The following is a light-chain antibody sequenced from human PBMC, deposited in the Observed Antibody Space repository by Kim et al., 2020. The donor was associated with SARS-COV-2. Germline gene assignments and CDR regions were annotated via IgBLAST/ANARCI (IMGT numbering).Light chain of an antibody. CDR2: QDN. J-gene: IGLJ2*01. Sequence: SVSPGQTASVTCSGDKLGDKFFSWYQLKPGQSPFLVIYQDNKRPSGIPERFSGSNSGNTATLTISVTQAMDEADYYCQAWDTSTVIFGGGTQLTVL. CDR1: KLGDKF. V-gene: IGLV3-1*01. CDR3: QAWDTSTVI.